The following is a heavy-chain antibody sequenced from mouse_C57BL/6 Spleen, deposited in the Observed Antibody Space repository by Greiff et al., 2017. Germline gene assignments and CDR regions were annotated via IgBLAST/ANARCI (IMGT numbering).Heavy chain of an antibody. D-gene: IGHD2-5*01. J-gene: IGHJ1*03. V-gene: IGHV1-80*01. CDR2: IYPGDGDT. CDR1: GYAFSSYW. Sequence: ESGAELVKPGASVKISCKASGYAFSSYWMNWVKQRPGKGLEWIGQIYPGDGDTNYNGKFKGKATLTADKSSSTAYMQLSSLTSEDSAVYFCARRGYSKGGYFDVWGTGTTVTVSS. CDR3: ARRGYSKGGYFDV.